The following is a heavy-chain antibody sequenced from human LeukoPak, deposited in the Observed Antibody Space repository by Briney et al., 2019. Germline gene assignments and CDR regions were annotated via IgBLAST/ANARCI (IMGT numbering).Heavy chain of an antibody. CDR2: FDPGDGET. J-gene: IGHJ4*02. V-gene: IGHV1-24*01. D-gene: IGHD3-22*01. Sequence: GASVKVSCKVSGYTLTELSMHWVRQTPGKGLEWMGGFDPGDGETIYAQKFQARITMTEDTSTDTAYMELSSLRSDDTAVYYCARDGMIVVEGFDYWGQGTLVTVSS. CDR3: ARDGMIVVEGFDY. CDR1: GYTLTELS.